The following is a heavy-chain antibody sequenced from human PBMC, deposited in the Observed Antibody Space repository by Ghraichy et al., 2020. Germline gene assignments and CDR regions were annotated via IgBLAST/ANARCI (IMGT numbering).Heavy chain of an antibody. Sequence: SGPTLVKPTQTLTLTCTLSGFSLNTSGMCVSWIRQPPGKALEWLARIDWDDDEYYTTSLRTRLTISKDTSKNQVVLTMANMDPVDTATYYCARTLLSGEDAVTYSAYDYYFDYWGQGTLVTVSS. CDR2: IDWDDDE. CDR3: ARTLLSGEDAVTYSAYDYYFDY. V-gene: IGHV2-70*11. J-gene: IGHJ4*02. D-gene: IGHD5-12*01. CDR1: GFSLNTSGMC.